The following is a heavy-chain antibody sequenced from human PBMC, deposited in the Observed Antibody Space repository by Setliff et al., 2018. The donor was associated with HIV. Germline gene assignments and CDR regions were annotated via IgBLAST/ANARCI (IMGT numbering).Heavy chain of an antibody. CDR2: VSYGGTNT. Sequence: GGSLRLSCAASGFSYSTYWMGCVRQAPGKGLEWVAVVSYGGTNTYYADSVKGRFIISRDDSESTLFLQMNSLRVDDTAVYYCARVRYCGSPSCRKEFDFWGQGTLVTVSS. CDR1: GFSYSTYW. D-gene: IGHD2-21*01. J-gene: IGHJ4*02. V-gene: IGHV3-30*03. CDR3: ARVRYCGSPSCRKEFDF.